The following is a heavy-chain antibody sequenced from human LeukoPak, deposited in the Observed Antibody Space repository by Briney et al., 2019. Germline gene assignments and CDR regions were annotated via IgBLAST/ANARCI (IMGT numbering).Heavy chain of an antibody. V-gene: IGHV3-21*01. J-gene: IGHJ1*01. CDR3: ARDFEQQLVLEYFQH. D-gene: IGHD6-13*01. CDR2: ISSSSSYI. CDR1: GFTFSSYS. Sequence: GGSLRLSCAASGFTFSSYSMNWVRQAPGKGLEWVSSISSSSSYIYYADSVKGRFTISRDNAKNSLYLQMNSLRAEDTAVYYCARDFEQQLVLEYFQHWGQGTLVTVSS.